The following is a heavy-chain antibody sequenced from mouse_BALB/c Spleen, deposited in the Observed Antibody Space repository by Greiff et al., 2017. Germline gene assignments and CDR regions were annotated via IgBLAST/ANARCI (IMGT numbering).Heavy chain of an antibody. V-gene: IGHV5-6-4*01. CDR1: GFTFSSYT. Sequence: EVKLMESGGDLVKPGGSLKLSCAASGFTFSSYTMSWVRQTPEKRLEWVATISSGGSYTYYPDSVKGRFTISRDNAKNTLYLQMSSLKSEDTAMYYCTRVRDGSSHWYFDVWGAGTTVTVSS. J-gene: IGHJ1*01. CDR2: ISSGGSYT. CDR3: TRVRDGSSHWYFDV. D-gene: IGHD1-1*01.